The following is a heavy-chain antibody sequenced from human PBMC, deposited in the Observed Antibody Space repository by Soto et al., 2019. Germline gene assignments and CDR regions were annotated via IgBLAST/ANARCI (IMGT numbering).Heavy chain of an antibody. V-gene: IGHV3-21*01. CDR3: ARVAGEYRDS. CDR2: ITSSSSHI. Sequence: PGGSLRLSCAASGFTFNSYTMNWVRQAPGKGLEWVSSITSSSSHIFYADSVKGRFTISRDNTRNSLFLQMNSLGADDTAVYYCARVAGEYRDSWGQGTLVTVSS. CDR1: GFTFNSYT. D-gene: IGHD2-21*01. J-gene: IGHJ4*02.